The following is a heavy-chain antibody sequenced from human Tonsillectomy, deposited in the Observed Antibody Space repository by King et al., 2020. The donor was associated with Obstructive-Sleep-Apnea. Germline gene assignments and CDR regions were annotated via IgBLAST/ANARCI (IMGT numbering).Heavy chain of an antibody. CDR1: GYSFTNFW. J-gene: IGHJ4*02. V-gene: IGHV5-10-1*03. Sequence: DVQLVESGAEVKKPGESLRISCKGSGYSFTNFWISWVRQMPGKGLEWMGRIQPGDSYTNYSPSFQGHVTISADKSISTAYLHWSSLKASDTAMYYCARHEVGYGDYGRPFDYWGQGTLVTVSS. CDR2: IQPGDSYT. CDR3: ARHEVGYGDYGRPFDY. D-gene: IGHD4-17*01.